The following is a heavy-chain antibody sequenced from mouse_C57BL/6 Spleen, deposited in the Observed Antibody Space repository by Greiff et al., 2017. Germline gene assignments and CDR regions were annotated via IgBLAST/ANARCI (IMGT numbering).Heavy chain of an antibody. J-gene: IGHJ1*03. CDR1: GYTFTTYP. V-gene: IGHV1-47*01. Sequence: VKLQQSGAELVKPGASVKMSCKASGYTFTTYPIEWMKQNHGKSLEWIGNFHPYNDDTKYNEKFKGKATLTVEKSSSTVYLELSRLTSDDSAVYYCARNYYGSSYGWYFDVWGTGTTVTVSS. D-gene: IGHD1-1*01. CDR3: ARNYYGSSYGWYFDV. CDR2: FHPYNDDT.